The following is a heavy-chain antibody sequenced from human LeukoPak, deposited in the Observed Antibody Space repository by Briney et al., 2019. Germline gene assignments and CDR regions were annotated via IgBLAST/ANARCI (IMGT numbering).Heavy chain of an antibody. CDR3: TSLLKLGYCTGTSCNEGGY. J-gene: IGHJ4*02. V-gene: IGHV3-73*01. Sequence: GGSLRLSCAASGLTFSGSAMHWVRQASGKGLEWVGRIRSKPNNYATVYAASVKGRFTISRDDSKNTVYLQMNSLKTEDTAVYYCTSLLKLGYCTGTSCNEGGYWGQGTLVTVSS. CDR1: GLTFSGSA. D-gene: IGHD2-2*01. CDR2: IRSKPNNYAT.